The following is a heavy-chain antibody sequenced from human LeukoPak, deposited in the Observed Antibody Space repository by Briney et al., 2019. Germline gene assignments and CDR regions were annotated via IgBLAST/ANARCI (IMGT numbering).Heavy chain of an antibody. V-gene: IGHV1-2*02. CDR2: INPNSGGT. D-gene: IGHD6-25*01. CDR1: GYTFTGYY. CDR3: ARDTGRVEYSSGWHFDY. J-gene: IGHJ4*02. Sequence: ASVKVSCKASGYTFTGYYMHWVRQAPGQGLEWMGWINPNSGGTNYAQKFQGRVTMTRDTSISTAYMELSRLRSDDTAVYYCARDTGRVEYSSGWHFDYWGQGTLVTVSS.